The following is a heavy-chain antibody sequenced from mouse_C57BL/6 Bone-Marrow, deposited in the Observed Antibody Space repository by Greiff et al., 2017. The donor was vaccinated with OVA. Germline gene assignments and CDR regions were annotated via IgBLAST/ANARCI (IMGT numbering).Heavy chain of an antibody. D-gene: IGHD2-4*01. CDR2: IYPRSGNT. V-gene: IGHV1-81*01. CDR1: GYTFTSYG. CDR3: AGLPIYAMDY. Sequence: VKLQESGAELARPGASVKLSCKASGYTFTSYGISWVKQRTGQGLEWIGEIYPRSGNTYYNEKFKGKATLTADKSSSTAYMELRSLTSEDSAVYFCAGLPIYAMDYWGQGTSVTVSS. J-gene: IGHJ4*01.